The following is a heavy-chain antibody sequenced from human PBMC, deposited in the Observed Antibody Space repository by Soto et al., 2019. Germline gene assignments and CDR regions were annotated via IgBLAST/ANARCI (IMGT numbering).Heavy chain of an antibody. CDR3: ARDRISGLSYFDY. D-gene: IGHD6-19*01. CDR2: ISYDGSNK. CDR1: GFTFSSYA. J-gene: IGHJ4*02. V-gene: IGHV3-30-3*01. Sequence: PGGSLGLSCAASGFTFSSYAMHWVGQAPGKGLEWVAVISYDGSNKYYADSVKGRFTISRDNSKNTLYLQMNSLRAEDTAVYYCARDRISGLSYFDYWGQGTLVTVSS.